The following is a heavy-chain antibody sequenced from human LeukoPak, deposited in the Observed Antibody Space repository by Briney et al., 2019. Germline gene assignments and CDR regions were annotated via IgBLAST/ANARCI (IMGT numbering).Heavy chain of an antibody. Sequence: SETLSLTCTVSGGSISSYYWSWIRQPAGKGLEWIGRIYTSGSTNYNPSLKSRVTMSVDTSKNQFSLKLSSVTAADTAVYYCARDYKATVRGMYYYYYYMDVWGKGTTVTVSS. CDR3: ARDYKATVRGMYYYYYYMDV. CDR2: IYTSGST. CDR1: GGSISSYY. D-gene: IGHD5-18*01. J-gene: IGHJ6*03. V-gene: IGHV4-4*07.